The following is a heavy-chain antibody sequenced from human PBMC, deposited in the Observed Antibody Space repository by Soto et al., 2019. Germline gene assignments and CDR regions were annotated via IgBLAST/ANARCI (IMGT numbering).Heavy chain of an antibody. V-gene: IGHV3-23*01. CDR1: GFTFSSYA. CDR2: VSGNGQGI. D-gene: IGHD3-10*01. CDR3: AKDRDYPRDYFHY. J-gene: IGHJ4*02. Sequence: GGSLRLACAASGFTFSSYAMSWVRQAPGKGLEWVSAVSGNGQGIYYADSVRGRFTISRDNTKNTVFLHMDSLRAEDTAVYYCAKDRDYPRDYFHYWGQGTLVTVSS.